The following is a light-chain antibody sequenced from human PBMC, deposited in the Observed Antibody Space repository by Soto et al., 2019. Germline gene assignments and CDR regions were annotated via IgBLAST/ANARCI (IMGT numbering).Light chain of an antibody. CDR2: DAS. V-gene: IGKV3D-20*02. CDR3: QQRANWPPVT. J-gene: IGKJ5*01. Sequence: IILTQSPDTLSLSPWDRATLSCRASQTVSSNYLAWCQQRPGQAPSLLIYDASKRTTGVPARFSGGGSGTNFTLSITTLEPEDFADYFCQQRANWPPVTFGQGHDWRL. CDR1: QTVSSNY.